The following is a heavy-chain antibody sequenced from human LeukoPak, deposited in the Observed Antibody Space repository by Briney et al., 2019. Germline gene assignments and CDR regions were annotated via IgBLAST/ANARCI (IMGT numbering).Heavy chain of an antibody. Sequence: GESLKISRKGSGYSFTSYWIGWVRQMPGKGLEWMGIIYPGDSDTRYSPSFQGQVTISADKSISTAYLQWSSLKASDTAMYYCARLRYYDYVWGSYRFGWFDPWGQGTLVTVSS. CDR3: ARLRYYDYVWGSYRFGWFDP. J-gene: IGHJ5*02. D-gene: IGHD3-16*02. CDR1: GYSFTSYW. CDR2: IYPGDSDT. V-gene: IGHV5-51*01.